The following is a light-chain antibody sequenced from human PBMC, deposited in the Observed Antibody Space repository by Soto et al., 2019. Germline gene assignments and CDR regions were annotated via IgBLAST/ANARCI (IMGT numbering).Light chain of an antibody. J-gene: IGKJ1*01. CDR2: GAS. Sequence: EVVMTQSPATLSVSPGNTVTLSCRANQTITSNLAWYQQKPGQAPRLLIYGASKRATGIPDRFSGSGSGTEFTLTISSLQSEDFAVYYCQQYNNWPWTFGQGTKVDIK. CDR1: QTITSN. CDR3: QQYNNWPWT. V-gene: IGKV3D-15*01.